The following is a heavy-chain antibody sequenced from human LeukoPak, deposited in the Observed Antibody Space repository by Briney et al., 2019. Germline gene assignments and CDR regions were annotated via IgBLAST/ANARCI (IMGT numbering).Heavy chain of an antibody. CDR1: GFTFSSYG. D-gene: IGHD1-14*01. CDR3: AKKYNTGLDP. CDR2: IRYDGTNK. V-gene: IGHV3-30*02. J-gene: IGHJ5*02. Sequence: GGSLRLSCAASGFTFSSYGMHWVRQAPGKGLEWVAFIRYDGTNKYYAESVKGRFTISRDNSKNTLYLQMNSLRAEDTAVYYCAKKYNTGLDPWGQGTLVTVSS.